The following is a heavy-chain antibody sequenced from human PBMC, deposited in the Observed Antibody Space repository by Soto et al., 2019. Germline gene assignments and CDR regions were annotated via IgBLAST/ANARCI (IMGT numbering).Heavy chain of an antibody. D-gene: IGHD3-16*01. J-gene: IGHJ6*02. V-gene: IGHV1-18*01. CDR2: ISPYNDQT. CDR3: ARGGYYFFFWGKLSHYGLDF. CDR1: GYTFIRYG. Sequence: GASVKVSCKASGYTFIRYGITWVRQAPGQRLEWMGWISPYNDQTIYAQKLQGRVTMTADTSTGTVYMQLRSLKSDDTAVYYCARGGYYFFFWGKLSHYGLDFWGQGTAVTVSS.